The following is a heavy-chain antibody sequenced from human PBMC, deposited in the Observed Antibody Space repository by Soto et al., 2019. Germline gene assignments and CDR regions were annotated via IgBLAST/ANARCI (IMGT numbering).Heavy chain of an antibody. CDR1: GFTFSSYS. Sequence: GGSLRLSCAASGFTFSSYSMNWVRQAPGKGLEWVSSISSSSSYIYYADSVKGRFTISRDNAKNSLYLQMNSLRAEDTAVYYCARHVVVVAAFDYWGQETLVTVSS. D-gene: IGHD2-15*01. CDR2: ISSSSSYI. J-gene: IGHJ4*02. V-gene: IGHV3-21*01. CDR3: ARHVVVVAAFDY.